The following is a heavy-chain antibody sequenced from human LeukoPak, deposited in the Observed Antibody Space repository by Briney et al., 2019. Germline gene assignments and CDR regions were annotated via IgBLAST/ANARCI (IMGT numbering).Heavy chain of an antibody. CDR2: IKRKTDGGTT. CDR3: STVRYCTTDVCYTPFDY. J-gene: IGHJ4*02. V-gene: IGHV3-15*01. CDR1: GFTFSNAW. Sequence: GGSLRLSCAASGFTFSNAWMTWVRQAPGRGLEWVGRIKRKTDGGTTDYAAPVKGRFTISRDDSKNTLYLQMNSLKTEDTAVYYCSTVRYCTTDVCYTPFDYWGQGTPVTVSS. D-gene: IGHD2-8*01.